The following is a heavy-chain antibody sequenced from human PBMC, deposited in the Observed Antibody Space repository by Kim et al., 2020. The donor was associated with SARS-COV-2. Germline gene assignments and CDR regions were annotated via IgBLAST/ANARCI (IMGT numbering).Heavy chain of an antibody. V-gene: IGHV3-33*01. CDR2: IWYDGSNK. D-gene: IGHD3-10*01. CDR1: GFTFSSYG. CDR3: ARNGRAKYYAGSGSPQSQYYYYYYYMDV. Sequence: GGSLRLSCAASGFTFSSYGMHWVRQAPGKGLEWVAVIWYDGSNKYYADSVKGRFTISRDNSKNTLYLQMNSLRAEDTAVYYCARNGRAKYYAGSGSPQSQYYYYYYYMDVWGKGTTVTVSS. J-gene: IGHJ6*03.